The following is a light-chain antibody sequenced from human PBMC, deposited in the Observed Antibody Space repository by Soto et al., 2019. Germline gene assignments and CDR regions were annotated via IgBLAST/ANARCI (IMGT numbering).Light chain of an antibody. J-gene: IGKJ3*01. Sequence: DTVMTQSPDSLAVSLGERATINCKSSQSILHSSNNKHFLAWYQQKPGQPPKLLINWASSRLSGVPDRFSGSGSGTDFSLTISSLQAEDVAVYYCQQYLHAPFTFGPGTNVEIK. CDR3: QQYLHAPFT. CDR2: WAS. CDR1: QSILHSSNNKHF. V-gene: IGKV4-1*01.